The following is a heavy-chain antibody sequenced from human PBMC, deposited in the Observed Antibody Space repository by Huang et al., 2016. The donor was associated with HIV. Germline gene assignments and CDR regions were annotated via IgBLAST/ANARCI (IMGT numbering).Heavy chain of an antibody. D-gene: IGHD4-17*01. CDR2: MRCDGTNH. CDR1: GFAFSRYG. V-gene: IGHV3-30*02. CDR3: AKDPHDNGDYSLYQYYYYLDV. Sequence: QVQLVESGGGVVQPGGSLRLSCSASGFAFSRYGMHWVRQAPGKVLEWVAFMRCDGTNHFLSTPLKVRSIISRDNARNKLFLQVNSLRSEDAGVYYCAKDPHDNGDYSLYQYYYYLDVWGKGTTVTVSS. J-gene: IGHJ6*03.